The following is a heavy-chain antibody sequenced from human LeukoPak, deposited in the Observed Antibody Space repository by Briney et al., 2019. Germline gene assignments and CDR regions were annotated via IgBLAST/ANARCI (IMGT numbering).Heavy chain of an antibody. Sequence: GGSLRLSCAASGFTFSSYSMNWVRQAPGKGLEWISAITGGGDDTYSADSVKGRFTISRDNSKNTLYLQMNSLRAGDTAIYYCAKRIQYSSSSAYFDYWGQGTLVTVSS. CDR1: GFTFSSYS. D-gene: IGHD6-6*01. CDR2: ITGGGDDT. J-gene: IGHJ4*02. V-gene: IGHV3-23*01. CDR3: AKRIQYSSSSAYFDY.